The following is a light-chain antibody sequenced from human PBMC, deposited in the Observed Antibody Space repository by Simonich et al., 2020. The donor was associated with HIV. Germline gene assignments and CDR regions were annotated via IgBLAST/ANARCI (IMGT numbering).Light chain of an antibody. CDR1: QSVSSN. CDR2: GAS. CDR3: QQYNNWPSPFT. V-gene: IGKV3-15*01. J-gene: IGKJ3*01. Sequence: EIVLTQSPGTLSLSPGERATLSCRASQSVSSNLAWYQQKPGQGPRLLIYGASSRATGIPARFSGSGFGTQFTLTISSMQSEDFAVYYCQQYNNWPSPFTFGPGTKVDIK.